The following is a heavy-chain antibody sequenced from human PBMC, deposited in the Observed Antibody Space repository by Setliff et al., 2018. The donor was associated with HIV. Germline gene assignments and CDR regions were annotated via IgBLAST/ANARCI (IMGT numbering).Heavy chain of an antibody. D-gene: IGHD4-17*01. CDR1: GFTFSSYW. J-gene: IGHJ6*04. Sequence: PGGSLRLSCAASGFTFSSYWMSWVRQAPGKGLEWVAHLREDGSEKYYVDSVKGRFTISRDNSKKMLFLQMNSLRAEDTAVYYCAKDPAVNAYGDYPLGGMDVWGKGTTVTVSS. V-gene: IGHV3-7*04. CDR3: AKDPAVNAYGDYPLGGMDV. CDR2: LREDGSEK.